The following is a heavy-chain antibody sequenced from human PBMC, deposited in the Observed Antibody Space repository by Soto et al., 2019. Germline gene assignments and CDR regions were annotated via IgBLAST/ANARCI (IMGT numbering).Heavy chain of an antibody. CDR1: GYTFASHY. J-gene: IGHJ4*02. V-gene: IGHV1-46*01. CDR2: INPNGGNT. CDR3: GRDTSGLDY. Sequence: QVQLVQSGAEVKKPGASVKVSCQASGYTFASHYIHWVRQAPGQGLEWMGVINPNGGNTRYAQRFQDRRNLTTDTPTTTVYLDLSSLSSDDTAVYYCGRDTSGLDYWGQGPLVTVSS.